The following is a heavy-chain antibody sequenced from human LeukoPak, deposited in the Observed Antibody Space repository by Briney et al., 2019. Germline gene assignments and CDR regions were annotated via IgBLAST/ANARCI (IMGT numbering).Heavy chain of an antibody. D-gene: IGHD2-2*01. J-gene: IGHJ4*02. CDR3: AKASLVVPAAPFDY. Sequence: PGGSLRLSCAASGFTFSSYAMSWVRQAPGKGLEWVSAISGSGGSTYYADSVKGRFTISRDNSKNTLDLQMNSLRAEDTAVYYCAKASLVVPAAPFDYWGQGTLVTVSS. CDR2: ISGSGGST. V-gene: IGHV3-23*01. CDR1: GFTFSSYA.